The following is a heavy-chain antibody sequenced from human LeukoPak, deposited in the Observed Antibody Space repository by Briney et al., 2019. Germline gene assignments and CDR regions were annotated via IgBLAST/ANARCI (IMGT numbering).Heavy chain of an antibody. CDR2: IYTSGST. D-gene: IGHD3-3*01. V-gene: IGHV4-4*07. CDR3: ARTLRITIFGVVNRPFDY. J-gene: IGHJ4*02. Sequence: PSETLSLTCTVSGGSISSYYWSWIRQPAGKGLEWIGRIYTSGSTNYNPSLKSRVTMSVDTSKNQFSLKLSSVTAADTAVYYCARTLRITIFGVVNRPFDYWGQGTLVTVPS. CDR1: GGSISSYY.